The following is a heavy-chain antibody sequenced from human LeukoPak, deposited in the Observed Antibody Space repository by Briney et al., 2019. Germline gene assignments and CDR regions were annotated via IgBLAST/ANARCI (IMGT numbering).Heavy chain of an antibody. J-gene: IGHJ4*02. Sequence: ASVTVSFRTFGDTFTSQYIQWVRQAPGQGLEWMGWINPNSGGTNYAQKFQGRVTMTRDTSISTAYMELSRLRSDDTAVYYCARWELPFAYWGQGTLVTVSS. D-gene: IGHD1-26*01. V-gene: IGHV1-2*02. CDR3: ARWELPFAY. CDR2: INPNSGGT. CDR1: GDTFTSQY.